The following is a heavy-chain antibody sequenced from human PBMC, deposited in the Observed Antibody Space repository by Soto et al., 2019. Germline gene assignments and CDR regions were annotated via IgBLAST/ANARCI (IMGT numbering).Heavy chain of an antibody. CDR3: ASWVLQEHAYDI. J-gene: IGHJ3*02. D-gene: IGHD1-1*01. Sequence: DVQLVESGGGLIQPGGSLRLSCAAFGLTVSGKKYMAWVRQAPGKGLEWVSGLYDVDGTYYADSVEGRFTISRDSSKNIVYLQMNSLRPDDTAVYYCASWVLQEHAYDIWGLGTTVTVSS. CDR1: GLTVSGKKY. CDR2: LYDVDGT. V-gene: IGHV3-53*01.